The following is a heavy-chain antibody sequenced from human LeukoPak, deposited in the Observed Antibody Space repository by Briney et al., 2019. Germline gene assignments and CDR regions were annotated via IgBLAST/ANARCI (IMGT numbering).Heavy chain of an antibody. CDR3: TTHGAYNSPPCTGGY. CDR2: IKSKNDGGKT. V-gene: IGHV3-15*01. Sequence: GGSLRLSCATSGFNFNNAWMSWVRPAAGKGLEWVGRIKSKNDGGKTDYLAPVKGKFTISRDDAKNTLYLQMNSLKTEDTAVYSSTTHGAYNSPPCTGGYWGQGTLVTVSS. CDR1: GFNFNNAW. J-gene: IGHJ4*02. D-gene: IGHD2/OR15-2a*01.